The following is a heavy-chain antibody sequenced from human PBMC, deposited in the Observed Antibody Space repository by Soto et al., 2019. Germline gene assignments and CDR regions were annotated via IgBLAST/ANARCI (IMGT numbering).Heavy chain of an antibody. CDR3: AGDAKGVTTPFDY. Sequence: QVQLVQSGAEVKKPGSSVKVSCKASGGTFSGYAISWVRQAPGQGLEWMGVIIPIFGTTSYSQKFQGRLTMAADESTSTAYMPLSSMRSEDTAVYYCAGDAKGVTTPFDYWGQGTLVTVSS. J-gene: IGHJ4*02. V-gene: IGHV1-69*01. CDR1: GGTFSGYA. D-gene: IGHD2-21*02. CDR2: IIPIFGTT.